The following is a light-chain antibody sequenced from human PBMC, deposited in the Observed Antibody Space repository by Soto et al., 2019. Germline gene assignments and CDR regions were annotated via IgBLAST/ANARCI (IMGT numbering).Light chain of an antibody. CDR3: QVWDSSSDPCAF. V-gene: IGLV3-21*01. CDR1: NIGGKS. CDR2: YDV. J-gene: IGLJ2*01. Sequence: SYELTQPPAVSVAPGKTATISCGGDNIGGKSVHWYQQRPGQAPVLIIYYDVSRPSGIPERFSGSNSGNTATLTISRVEAGDEADYYCQVWDSSSDPCAFFGAGTKLTVL.